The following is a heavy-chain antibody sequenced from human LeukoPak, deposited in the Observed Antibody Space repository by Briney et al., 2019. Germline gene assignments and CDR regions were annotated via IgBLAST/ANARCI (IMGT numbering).Heavy chain of an antibody. CDR2: INPNSGGT. J-gene: IGHJ6*03. D-gene: IGHD3-10*01. V-gene: IGHV1-2*02. CDR3: ASKGEVRGVDYYYYMDV. CDR1: GYTFTGYY. Sequence: ASVKVSCKAPGYTFTGYYMHWVRQAPGQGLEWMGWINPNSGGTNYAQKFQGRVTMTRDTSISTAYMELSRLRSDDTAVYYCASKGEVRGVDYYYYMDVWGKGTTVTISS.